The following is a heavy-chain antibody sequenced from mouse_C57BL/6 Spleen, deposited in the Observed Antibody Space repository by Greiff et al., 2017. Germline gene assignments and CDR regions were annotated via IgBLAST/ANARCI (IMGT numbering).Heavy chain of an antibody. CDR2: INPGSGGT. CDR3: ARSSEGYYFDY. Sequence: VQLQQSGAELVRPGTSVKVSCKASGYAFTNYLIEWVKQGPGQGLEWIGVINPGSGGTNYNEKFKGKATLTADKSSSTAYMQLSSLTSEDSAVYFCARSSEGYYFDYWGQGTTLTVSS. J-gene: IGHJ2*01. V-gene: IGHV1-54*01. CDR1: GYAFTNYL. D-gene: IGHD3-3*01.